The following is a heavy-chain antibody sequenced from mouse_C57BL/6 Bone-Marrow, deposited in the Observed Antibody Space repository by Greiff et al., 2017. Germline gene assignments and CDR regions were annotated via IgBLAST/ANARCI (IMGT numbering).Heavy chain of an antibody. CDR3: AREGYYSDY. CDR2: IYPGDGDT. Sequence: VKLLESGPELVKPGASVKISCKASGYAFSSSWMNWVKQRPGKGLEWIGRIYPGDGDTNYNGKFKGKATLTADKSSSTAYMQLSSLTSEDSAVYFCAREGYYSDYWGQGTTLTVSS. V-gene: IGHV1-82*01. D-gene: IGHD2-3*01. CDR1: GYAFSSSW. J-gene: IGHJ2*01.